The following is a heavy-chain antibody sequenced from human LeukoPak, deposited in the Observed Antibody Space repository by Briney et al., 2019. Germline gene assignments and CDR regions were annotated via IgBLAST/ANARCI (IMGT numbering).Heavy chain of an antibody. D-gene: IGHD2-15*01. CDR1: GDTSTALN. CDR3: VPAGISLVRVPRRFLDA. Sequence: GAALKMTRTSSGDTSTALNIQCVEHTPGNGLVRVGHIDPEDGDTVYAEMFQGRLTITADTSTDTVSMQLSSLRSVKTALFYTVPAGISLVRVPRRFLDAWGQGTLVTVSS. V-gene: IGHV1-69-2*01. CDR2: IDPEDGDT. J-gene: IGHJ4*01.